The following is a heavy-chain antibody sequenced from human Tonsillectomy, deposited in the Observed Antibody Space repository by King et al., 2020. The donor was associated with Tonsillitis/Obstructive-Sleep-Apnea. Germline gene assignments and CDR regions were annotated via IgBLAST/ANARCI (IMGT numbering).Heavy chain of an antibody. D-gene: IGHD3-10*01. Sequence: QLVQSGGGVVQPGRSLKLSCAASGFTFSSYAMHWVRQAPGKGLEWVAVISYDGSNKYYADSVKGRFTISRDNSKSTLYLQMNSLRAEDTAVYYCAKTYYYGSGRYLDAFVTWGQGTMVTVSS. V-gene: IGHV3-30*04. CDR1: GFTFSSYA. CDR3: AKTYYYGSGRYLDAFVT. J-gene: IGHJ3*02. CDR2: ISYDGSNK.